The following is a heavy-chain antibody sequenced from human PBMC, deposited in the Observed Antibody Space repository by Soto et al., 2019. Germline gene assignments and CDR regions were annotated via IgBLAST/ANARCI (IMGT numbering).Heavy chain of an antibody. V-gene: IGHV1-2*04. Sequence: QVQLVQSGAEVKKPGASVKVSCQAFGYTFTGYYIHWGRQAPGQGLEWMAYIDPNSGAPKYAQKFHGLVTLTRDTSIRTAYLELTSLRSDDTAVYSCARGGGTIFAPLPGGQGTLVTVSS. CDR1: GYTFTGYY. CDR3: ARGGGTIFAPLP. J-gene: IGHJ5*02. CDR2: IDPNSGAP. D-gene: IGHD1-1*01.